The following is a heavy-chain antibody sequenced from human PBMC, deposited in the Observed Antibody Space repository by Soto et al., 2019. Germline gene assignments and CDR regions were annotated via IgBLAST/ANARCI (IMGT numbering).Heavy chain of an antibody. J-gene: IGHJ5*02. D-gene: IGHD1-26*01. Sequence: QVQLVESGGGVVQPGRSLRLSCAASGFTFSSYGMHWVRQAPGKGLEWVAVIWYDGSNKYYADSVKGRFTISRDNSKNTLYLQMNSLRAEDTAVYYCARGHVGNWFDPWGQGTLVTVSS. V-gene: IGHV3-33*01. CDR2: IWYDGSNK. CDR3: ARGHVGNWFDP. CDR1: GFTFSSYG.